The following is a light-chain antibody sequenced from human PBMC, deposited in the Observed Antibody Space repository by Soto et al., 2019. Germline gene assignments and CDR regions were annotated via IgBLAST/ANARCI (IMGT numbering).Light chain of an antibody. CDR1: SSDVGSYDY. CDR3: SSYSISTAYL. CDR2: EVS. Sequence: QSALAQPASVSGSPGQSITISCTGTSSDVGSYDYVSWYQLHPGKAPKLMVFEVSNRPSGVSYRFSGSKSGNTASLTISGLQAEDEADYFCSSYSISTAYLFGTGTRSPS. V-gene: IGLV2-14*01. J-gene: IGLJ1*01.